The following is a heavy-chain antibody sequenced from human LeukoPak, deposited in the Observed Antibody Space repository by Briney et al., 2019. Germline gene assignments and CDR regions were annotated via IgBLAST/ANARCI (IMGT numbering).Heavy chain of an antibody. CDR3: ARMRFLEWFPALFDY. CDR2: IYYSGST. V-gene: IGHV4-59*01. J-gene: IGHJ4*02. Sequence: SETLSLTCTVSGGSISSYYWSWIRQPPGKGLEWIGYIYYSGSTNYNPSLKSRVTISVDTSKNQFSLKLSFVTAADTAVYYCARMRFLEWFPALFDYWGQGTLVTVSS. D-gene: IGHD3-3*01. CDR1: GGSISSYY.